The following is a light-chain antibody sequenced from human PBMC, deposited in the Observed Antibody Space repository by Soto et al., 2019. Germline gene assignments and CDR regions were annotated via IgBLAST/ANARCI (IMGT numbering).Light chain of an antibody. CDR1: QSISTW. J-gene: IGKJ2*01. V-gene: IGKV1-5*01. Sequence: DIQMTQSPSTLSASVGDRVTITCRASQSISTWLAWYQQKAGKAPKLLIYDASTLESGVPSRFSGSGSGTEFTLPISSLQPDDFATYYCQQYNSYSNTLGQGTKLEIK. CDR2: DAS. CDR3: QQYNSYSNT.